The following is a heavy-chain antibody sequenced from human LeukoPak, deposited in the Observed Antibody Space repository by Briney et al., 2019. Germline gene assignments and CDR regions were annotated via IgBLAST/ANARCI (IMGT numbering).Heavy chain of an antibody. CDR1: GGSFSGYY. V-gene: IGHV4-34*01. CDR2: INHSGST. Sequence: SETLSLTCAVYGGSFSGYYWSWIRQPPGKGLEWIGEINHSGSTNYNPSLKSRVTISVDTSKNQFSLKLRSVTAADTAEYYCARRTWGSGAGYFDFWGQGTLVTVSS. J-gene: IGHJ4*02. D-gene: IGHD7-27*01. CDR3: ARRTWGSGAGYFDF.